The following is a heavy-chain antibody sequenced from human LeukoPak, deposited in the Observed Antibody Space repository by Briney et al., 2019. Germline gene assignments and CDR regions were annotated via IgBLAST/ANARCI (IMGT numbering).Heavy chain of an antibody. V-gene: IGHV4-31*03. J-gene: IGHJ4*02. D-gene: IGHD3-10*01. Sequence: PSETLSLTCTVSGGSISSGGYYWSWIRQHPGKGLEWIGYIYYSGSTYYNPSLKSRVTIPVDTSKNQFFLKLSSVTAADTAVYYCASSVTYYYGSPSPFDYWGQGTLVTVSS. CDR2: IYYSGST. CDR3: ASSVTYYYGSPSPFDY. CDR1: GGSISSGGYY.